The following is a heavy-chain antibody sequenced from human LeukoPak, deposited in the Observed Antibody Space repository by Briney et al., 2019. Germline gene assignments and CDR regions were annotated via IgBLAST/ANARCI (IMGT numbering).Heavy chain of an antibody. V-gene: IGHV6-1*01. CDR1: GDSVSSNSAA. CDR2: TYYRSKWYN. Sequence: SQTLSLTCAISGDSVSSNSAAWNWIRQSPSRGLEWLGRTYYRSKWYNDYAVSVKSRITINPDTSKNQFSLQLNSVTPEDTAVYYCARSPWGQNVLRFLEWSEYYLDYWGQGTLVTVSS. CDR3: ARSPWGQNVLRFLEWSEYYLDY. J-gene: IGHJ4*02. D-gene: IGHD3-3*01.